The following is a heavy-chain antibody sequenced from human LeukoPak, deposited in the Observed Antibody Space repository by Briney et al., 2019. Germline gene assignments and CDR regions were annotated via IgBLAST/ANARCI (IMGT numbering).Heavy chain of an antibody. J-gene: IGHJ3*02. CDR2: INPNSGGT. Sequence: GASVKVSCKASGYTFTGYYMHWVRQAPGQGLEWMGWINPNSGGTNYAQKFQGRVTMTRDTSISTAYMELSRLRSDGTAVYYCATYSSGWYSLGAFDIWGQGTMVTVSS. V-gene: IGHV1-2*02. CDR3: ATYSSGWYSLGAFDI. CDR1: GYTFTGYY. D-gene: IGHD6-19*01.